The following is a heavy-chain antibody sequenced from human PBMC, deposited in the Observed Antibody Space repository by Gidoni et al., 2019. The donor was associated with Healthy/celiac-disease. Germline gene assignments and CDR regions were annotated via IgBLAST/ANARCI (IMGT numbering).Heavy chain of an antibody. Sequence: EVQLVESGGGLVKPGGSLRLSCAASGFTFSSYSMNWVRQAPGKGLEWVSSISSSSSYIYYADSVKGRFTISRDNAKNSLYLQMNSLRAEDTAVYYCARDKDTAMVWYYYGMDVWGQGTTVTVSS. V-gene: IGHV3-21*01. CDR1: GFTFSSYS. J-gene: IGHJ6*02. CDR3: ARDKDTAMVWYYYGMDV. D-gene: IGHD5-18*01. CDR2: ISSSSSYI.